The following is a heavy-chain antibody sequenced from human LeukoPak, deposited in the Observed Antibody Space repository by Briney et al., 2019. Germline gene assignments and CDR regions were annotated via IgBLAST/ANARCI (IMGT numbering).Heavy chain of an antibody. V-gene: IGHV3-30-3*01. CDR3: ARDPITMIVVVMGYFDY. Sequence: GGSLRLSCAASGFTFSSYAMRWVRQAPGKGLEWVAVISYDGSNKYYADSVKGRFTISRDNSKNTLYLQMNSLRAEDTAVYYCARDPITMIVVVMGYFDYWGQGTLVTVSS. J-gene: IGHJ4*02. CDR2: ISYDGSNK. CDR1: GFTFSSYA. D-gene: IGHD3-22*01.